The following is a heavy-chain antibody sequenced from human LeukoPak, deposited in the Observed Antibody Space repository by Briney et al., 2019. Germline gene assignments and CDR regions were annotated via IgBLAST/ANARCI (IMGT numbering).Heavy chain of an antibody. J-gene: IGHJ3*02. CDR3: ARGPPLGAEVYAFDI. Sequence: GGSLRLSCAASGFTFSDYYMSWIRQAPGKGLEWVSYISSSGSTIYYADSVKGRFTISRDNAKNSLYLQMYSLRAEDTAVYYCARGPPLGAEVYAFDIWGQGTMVTVSS. CDR2: ISSSGSTI. CDR1: GFTFSDYY. V-gene: IGHV3-11*01.